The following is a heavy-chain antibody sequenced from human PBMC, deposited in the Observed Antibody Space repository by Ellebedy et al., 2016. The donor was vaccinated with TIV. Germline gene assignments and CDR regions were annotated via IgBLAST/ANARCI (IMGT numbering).Heavy chain of an antibody. V-gene: IGHV4-38-2*02. D-gene: IGHD6-13*01. CDR1: GLSIRGYYF. CDR2: VYHTGRT. Sequence: MPSETLSLTCSVSGLSIRGYYFWGWIRQSPQKGLEWIATVYHTGRTYYNPPLRSRVSMSVDTSKNQFSLNLRSVTAADTAVYYCARVREADGNDYWGQGILVTVSA. J-gene: IGHJ4*02. CDR3: ARVREADGNDY.